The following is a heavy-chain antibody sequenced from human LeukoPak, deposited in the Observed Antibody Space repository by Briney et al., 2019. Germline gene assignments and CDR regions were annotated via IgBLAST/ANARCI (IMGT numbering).Heavy chain of an antibody. J-gene: IGHJ3*02. CDR1: GGSISSYY. CDR3: AREARGTGGAFDI. Sequence: SETLSLTCIVSGGSISSYYWSWIRQPPGKGLEWIGYIYYSGSTNYNPSLKSRVTISVDTSKNQFSLKLSSVTAADTAVYYCAREARGTGGAFDIWGQGTMVTVSS. V-gene: IGHV4-59*01. CDR2: IYYSGST. D-gene: IGHD2-8*02.